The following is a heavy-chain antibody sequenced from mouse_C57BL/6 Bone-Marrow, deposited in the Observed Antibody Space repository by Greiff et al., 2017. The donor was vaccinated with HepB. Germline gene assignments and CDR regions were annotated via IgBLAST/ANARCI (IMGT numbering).Heavy chain of an antibody. CDR2: IHPSDSDT. J-gene: IGHJ4*01. CDR1: GYTFTSYW. CDR3: ASRDSSGYGAMDY. D-gene: IGHD3-2*02. V-gene: IGHV1-74*01. Sequence: QVQLQQPGAELVKPGASVKVSCKASGYTFTSYWMHWVKQRPGQGLEWIGRIHPSDSDTNYNQKFKGKATLTVDKSSSPAYMQLSSLTSEDSAVYYCASRDSSGYGAMDYWGQGTSVTVSS.